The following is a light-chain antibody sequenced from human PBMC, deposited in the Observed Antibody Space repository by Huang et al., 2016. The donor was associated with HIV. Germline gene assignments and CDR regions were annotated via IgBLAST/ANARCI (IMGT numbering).Light chain of an antibody. CDR1: QSLLHSNRNNY. V-gene: IGKV2-28*01. Sequence: DIVMTQSPLSLPVTPGEPASISCRSSQSLLHSNRNNYLDWHMQKPGQSPHLLIYLGSKRAAGVPDRCSGSGSGTDFTLKISRVEAEDMGVYYCMQTLQTPITFGQGTRLEIK. CDR2: LGS. CDR3: MQTLQTPIT. J-gene: IGKJ5*01.